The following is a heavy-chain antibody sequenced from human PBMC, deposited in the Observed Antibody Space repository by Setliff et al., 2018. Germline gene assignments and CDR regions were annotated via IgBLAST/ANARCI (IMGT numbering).Heavy chain of an antibody. Sequence: GGSLRLSCAASGFTFSSYAMTWVRRAPGKGLEWVSGISGYGSRTYYADSVKGRSTISRDNSQNTMYLQMNSLRAEDTAVYYCIRDTSGRDAFDIWGQGTMVTVSS. J-gene: IGHJ3*02. CDR2: ISGYGSRT. CDR1: GFTFSSYA. D-gene: IGHD6-19*01. V-gene: IGHV3-23*01. CDR3: IRDTSGRDAFDI.